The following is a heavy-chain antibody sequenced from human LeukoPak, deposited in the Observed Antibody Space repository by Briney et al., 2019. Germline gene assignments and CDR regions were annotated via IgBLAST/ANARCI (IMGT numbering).Heavy chain of an antibody. CDR1: GGTFSSYA. CDR2: IIPIFGTA. J-gene: IGHJ3*02. V-gene: IGHV1-69*05. CDR3: ARELGSAFDI. Sequence: SVKVSCKXSGGTFSSYAISWVRQAPGQGLEWMGRIIPIFGTANYAQKFQGRVTITTDESTSTAYMELSSLRSEDTAVYYCARELGSAFDIWGQGTMVTVSS.